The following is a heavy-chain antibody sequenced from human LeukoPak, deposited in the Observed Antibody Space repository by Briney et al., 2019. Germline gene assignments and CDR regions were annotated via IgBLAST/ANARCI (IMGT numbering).Heavy chain of an antibody. CDR1: GFTFNNYA. D-gene: IGHD2-2*01. Sequence: GGSLRLSCAVSGFTFNNYAMSWVRRAPGKGLEWVSFIHRDDKTYYADSVKGRFTMSRDSSKNTLYLQMNSLGADDTAVYYCAREVISTPSYFDYWGQGILVTVSS. CDR3: AREVISTPSYFDY. V-gene: IGHV3-53*01. J-gene: IGHJ4*02. CDR2: IHRDDKT.